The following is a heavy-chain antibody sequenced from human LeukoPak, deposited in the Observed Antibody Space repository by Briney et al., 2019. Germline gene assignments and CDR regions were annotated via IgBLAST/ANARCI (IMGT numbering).Heavy chain of an antibody. CDR1: GFTFTHYA. D-gene: IGHD3-22*01. V-gene: IGHV3-30*03. CDR3: ARDPRGPAGYDSPARDTFDY. Sequence: GGSLRLSCAASGFTFTHYAMHWVRQTPGKGLEWVAVIFYDGTIQYYSDSVRGRLIVSRDNPTNTLYLQMNSLRAEDTAVYYCARDPRGPAGYDSPARDTFDYWGQGTPVTVSS. J-gene: IGHJ4*02. CDR2: IFYDGTIQ.